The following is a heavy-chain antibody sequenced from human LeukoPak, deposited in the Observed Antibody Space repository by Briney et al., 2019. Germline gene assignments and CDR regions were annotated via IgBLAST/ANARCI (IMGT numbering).Heavy chain of an antibody. CDR3: ARRYCSGGSCYPIHYYYYYYMDV. CDR2: INHSGST. D-gene: IGHD2-15*01. CDR1: GGSFSGYY. J-gene: IGHJ6*03. V-gene: IGHV4-34*01. Sequence: SETLSLTCAVYGGSFSGYYWSWIRQPPGKGLEWIGEINHSGSTNYNPSLKSRVNISVDTSKNQFSLKLSSVTAADTAVYYCARRYCSGGSCYPIHYYYYYYMDVWGKGTTVTVSS.